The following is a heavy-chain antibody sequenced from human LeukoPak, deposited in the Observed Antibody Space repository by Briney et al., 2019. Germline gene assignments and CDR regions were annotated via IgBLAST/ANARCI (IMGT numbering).Heavy chain of an antibody. CDR1: RFTFSSYS. CDR3: ARDRQEYSYGYSWFDP. D-gene: IGHD5-18*01. V-gene: IGHV3-21*01. Sequence: GGSLRLSCAASRFTFSSYSMNWVRQAPGKGLEWVSSISSSSSFIYYADSVKGRFTISRDNAKNSLYLQMNSLRAEDTAVYYCARDRQEYSYGYSWFDPWGQGTLVTVSS. CDR2: ISSSSSFI. J-gene: IGHJ5*02.